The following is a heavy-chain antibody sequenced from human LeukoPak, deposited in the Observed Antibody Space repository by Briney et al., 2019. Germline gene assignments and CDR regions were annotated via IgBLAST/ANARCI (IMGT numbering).Heavy chain of an antibody. J-gene: IGHJ4*02. D-gene: IGHD5-18*01. V-gene: IGHV4-39*01. Sequence: NPSETLSLTCTVSGGSISSSSYYWGWIRQPPGKGLEWIGSIYYSGSTYYNPSLKSRVTISVDTSKNQFSLKLSSVTAADTAVYYCAKGLGYSYDIDYWGQGTLVTVSS. CDR3: AKGLGYSYDIDY. CDR1: GGSISSSSYY. CDR2: IYYSGST.